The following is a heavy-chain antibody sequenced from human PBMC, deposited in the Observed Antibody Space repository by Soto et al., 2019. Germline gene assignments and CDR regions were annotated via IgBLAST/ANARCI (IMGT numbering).Heavy chain of an antibody. V-gene: IGHV1-58*02. CDR2: IVVGSGNT. D-gene: IGHD1-1*01. CDR3: AASLHTGSFDAFDI. CDR1: GFTFTSSA. Sequence: GASVKVSCKASGFTFTSSAMQWVRQARGQRLEWIGWIVVGSGNTNYAQKFQERVTITRDMSTSTAYMELSSLRSEDTAVYYCAASLHTGSFDAFDIWGQGTMVTVSS. J-gene: IGHJ3*02.